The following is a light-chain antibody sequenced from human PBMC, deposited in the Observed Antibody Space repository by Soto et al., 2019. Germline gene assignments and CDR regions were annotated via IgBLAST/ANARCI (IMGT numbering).Light chain of an antibody. J-gene: IGLJ2*01. CDR3: QSYDSSLSVV. Sequence: QSVLTQPPSVSGAPGQRVTISCTGSSSNIGAGYDVHWYQQLPGTAPKLLIYGNSTRPSGVPDRFSGSKSGPSASLAITGLQAEDEADYYCQSYDSSLSVVFGGGTQLTVL. CDR2: GNS. CDR1: SSNIGAGYD. V-gene: IGLV1-40*01.